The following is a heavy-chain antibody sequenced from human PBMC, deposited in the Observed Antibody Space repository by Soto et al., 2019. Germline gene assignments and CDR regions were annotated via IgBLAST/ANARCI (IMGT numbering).Heavy chain of an antibody. CDR3: ARDGCTNGVCYGGYYYGMDV. CDR2: IIPIFGTA. V-gene: IGHV1-69*06. D-gene: IGHD2-8*01. J-gene: IGHJ6*02. CDR1: GGTFSSYA. Sequence: QVQLVQSGAEVKKPGSSVKVSCKASGGTFSSYAISWVRQAPGQGLEWMGGIIPIFGTANYAQKFQGRVTITADKFTSTAYMELSSLRSEDTAVYYCARDGCTNGVCYGGYYYGMDVWGQGTTVTVSS.